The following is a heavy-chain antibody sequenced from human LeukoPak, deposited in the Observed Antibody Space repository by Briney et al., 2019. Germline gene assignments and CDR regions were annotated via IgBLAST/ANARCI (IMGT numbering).Heavy chain of an antibody. CDR3: ARVNWQYRSSSNWFDP. CDR1: GDSISSGNYY. CDR2: IYTSGST. Sequence: PSETLSLTCTVSGDSISSGNYYWSWIRQPAGKGLEWIGRIYTSGSTNYNPSLNSRVTISVDTSKNQFSLKLSSVTAADTAVYYCARVNWQYRSSSNWFDPWGQGTLVTVSS. D-gene: IGHD6-6*01. V-gene: IGHV4-61*02. J-gene: IGHJ5*02.